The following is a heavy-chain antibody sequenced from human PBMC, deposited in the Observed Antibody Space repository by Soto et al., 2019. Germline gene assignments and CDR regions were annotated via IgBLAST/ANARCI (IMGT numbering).Heavy chain of an antibody. V-gene: IGHV3-30*03. CDR1: GFIFSNNG. CDR3: VRGGHHFDSSGYYPLFDY. D-gene: IGHD3-22*01. Sequence: LRLSCVGSGFIFSNNGMHWVRQTPGKGLEWVAFMSYDGSDTFYADSVKGRFTISRDNSKNTLFLHMSNLRAEDTAMYYCVRGGHHFDSSGYYPLFDYWGQGTLVTVSS. J-gene: IGHJ4*02. CDR2: MSYDGSDT.